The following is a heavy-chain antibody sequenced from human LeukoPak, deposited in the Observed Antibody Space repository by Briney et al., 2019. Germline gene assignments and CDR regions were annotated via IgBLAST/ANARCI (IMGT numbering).Heavy chain of an antibody. D-gene: IGHD3-22*01. CDR3: ASLLYYYDSSGYYGSNYFDY. CDR2: IYSGGST. J-gene: IGHJ4*02. V-gene: IGHV3-53*01. Sequence: GGSLRLFCAASGFTVSSNYMSWVRQAPGKGLEWVSVIYSGGSTYYADSVKGRFTISRDNSKNTLYLQMNSLRAEDTAVYCCASLLYYYDSSGYYGSNYFDYWGQGTLVTVSS. CDR1: GFTVSSNY.